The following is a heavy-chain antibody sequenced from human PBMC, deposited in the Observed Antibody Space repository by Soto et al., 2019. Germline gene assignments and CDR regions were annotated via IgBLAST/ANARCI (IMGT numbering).Heavy chain of an antibody. D-gene: IGHD6-13*01. V-gene: IGHV1-69*12. CDR3: ARDIESSWPPNFAY. Sequence: QVQLVQSGAEVKKPGSSVKVSCKASGGTFSSYAISWVRQAPGQGLEWMGGIIPIFGTANYAQKFQGRVRXXAXEXXSAAHMELGCLRSEDTAVYYCARDIESSWPPNFAYWGQGTLVTVSS. J-gene: IGHJ4*02. CDR1: GGTFSSYA. CDR2: IIPIFGTA.